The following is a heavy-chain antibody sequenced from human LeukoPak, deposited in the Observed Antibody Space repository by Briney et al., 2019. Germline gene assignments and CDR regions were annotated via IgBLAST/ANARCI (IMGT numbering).Heavy chain of an antibody. Sequence: PGGSLRLSCAASGFTFSSYAMSWVRQAPGQGLEWVSAISGCGGGTYYADSVMGRLTISRDNSKNTLYLQMNSLRAEDTALYYCAKAGGSGSYGLQYYYYMDVWGKGTTVTVSS. D-gene: IGHD3-10*01. V-gene: IGHV3-23*01. CDR3: AKAGGSGSYGLQYYYYMDV. CDR2: ISGCGGGT. J-gene: IGHJ6*03. CDR1: GFTFSSYA.